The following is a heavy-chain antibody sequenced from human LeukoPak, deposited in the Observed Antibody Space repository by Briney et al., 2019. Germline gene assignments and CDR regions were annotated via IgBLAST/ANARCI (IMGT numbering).Heavy chain of an antibody. Sequence: AGGSLRLSCATSGFTFSNYWMAWVRQAPGKGLEWMGNIKQDGSEKCYVDSVKGRFTFTRDNAKKSAYLQMNSLRADDTAVYYCGSQLDGTLEYWGQGTVVTVSS. CDR2: IKQDGSEK. CDR3: GSQLDGTLEY. V-gene: IGHV3-7*02. J-gene: IGHJ4*02. CDR1: GFTFSNYW. D-gene: IGHD2-2*01.